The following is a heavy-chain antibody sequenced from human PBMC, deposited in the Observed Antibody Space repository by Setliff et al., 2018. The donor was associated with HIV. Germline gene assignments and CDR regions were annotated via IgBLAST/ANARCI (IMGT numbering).Heavy chain of an antibody. Sequence: SGPTLVNPTQTLTLTCTFSGFSLTTSGMRVSWIRQPPGKALEWLARIDWDDDEFYNTSLKTRLTISKDTSKNQVVLPMTNMDPVDTATYYCARMRSDASGLFDYWGQGTLVTVSS. CDR2: IDWDDDE. V-gene: IGHV2-70*04. CDR1: GFSLTTSGMR. J-gene: IGHJ4*02. CDR3: ARMRSDASGLFDY. D-gene: IGHD5-12*01.